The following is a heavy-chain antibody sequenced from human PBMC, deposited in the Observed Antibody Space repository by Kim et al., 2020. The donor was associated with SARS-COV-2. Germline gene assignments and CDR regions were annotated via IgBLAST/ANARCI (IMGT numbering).Heavy chain of an antibody. CDR3: ANAPSLDDAFDI. CDR1: GFTFSSYG. Sequence: GGSLRLSCAASGFTFSSYGMHWVRQAPGKGLEWVAVIWYDGSNKYYADSVKGRFTISRDNSKNTLYLQMNSLRAEDTAVYYCANAPSLDDAFDIWGQGTMVTVS. V-gene: IGHV3-33*06. CDR2: IWYDGSNK. J-gene: IGHJ3*02. D-gene: IGHD1-1*01.